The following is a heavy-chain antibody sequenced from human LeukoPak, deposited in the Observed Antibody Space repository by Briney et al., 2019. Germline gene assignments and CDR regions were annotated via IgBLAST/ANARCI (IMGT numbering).Heavy chain of an antibody. Sequence: GGSLRLSCAASRFTFSDYWMSWVRQAPGKGLEWVANIKQDGSEKYYVDSVRGRFTISRDNAKNSLYLQMNSLRAEDTAVYYCARDRLFSYGGSDYWGQGTLVTVSS. CDR2: IKQDGSEK. V-gene: IGHV3-7*01. CDR1: RFTFSDYW. J-gene: IGHJ4*02. D-gene: IGHD2-15*01. CDR3: ARDRLFSYGGSDY.